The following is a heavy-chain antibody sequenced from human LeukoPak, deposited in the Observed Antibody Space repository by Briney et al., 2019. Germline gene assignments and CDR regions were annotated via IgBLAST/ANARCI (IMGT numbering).Heavy chain of an antibody. CDR3: ASRSGSYYNDY. CDR1: GGSFSGYY. J-gene: IGHJ4*02. Sequence: SETLSLTCAVYGGSFSGYYWSWIRQPPGKGLEWIGEINHSGSTNYNPSLKSRVTISVDTSKNQFSLKLSSVTAADTAVYYCASRSGSYYNDYWGQGTVVTVSS. CDR2: INHSGST. V-gene: IGHV4-34*01. D-gene: IGHD3-10*01.